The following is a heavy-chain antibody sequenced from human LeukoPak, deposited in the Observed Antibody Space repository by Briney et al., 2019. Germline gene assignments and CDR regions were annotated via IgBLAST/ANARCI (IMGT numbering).Heavy chain of an antibody. CDR3: ASLAVAGVDYAG. D-gene: IGHD6-19*01. CDR2: IYHSGSS. CDR1: GGSISSSNW. Sequence: PSETLSLTCAVSGGSISSSNWGSWVRGPPGKGLEWIGEIYHSGSSNYNPSLKSRVTISLDKSKNQFSLKLTSVTAADSAVYYCASLAVAGVDYAGWGQGTLVTVSS. V-gene: IGHV4-4*02. J-gene: IGHJ4*02.